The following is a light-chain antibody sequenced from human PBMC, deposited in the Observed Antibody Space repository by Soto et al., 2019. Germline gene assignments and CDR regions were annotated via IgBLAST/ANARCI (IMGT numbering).Light chain of an antibody. CDR2: YDS. CDR3: QVWDSSSDHPVV. Sequence: SYELTQPPSVSVAPGKTARITCGGNNSGSKSVHWYQQKPGQAPVLVIYYDSDRPSGIPERFSGSNSGNTATLTISRVEAGEEADYYCQVWDSSSDHPVVFGGGTKLTVL. V-gene: IGLV3-21*04. J-gene: IGLJ2*01. CDR1: NSGSKS.